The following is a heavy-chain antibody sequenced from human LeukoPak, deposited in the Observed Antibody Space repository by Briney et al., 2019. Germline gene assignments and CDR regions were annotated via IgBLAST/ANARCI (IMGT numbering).Heavy chain of an antibody. CDR1: GYTFTGYQ. J-gene: IGHJ4*02. CDR3: AREGYGGNSDYDY. CDR2: INPNSGGT. V-gene: IGHV1-2*04. D-gene: IGHD4-23*01. Sequence: ASVKVSCKASGYTFTGYQMHWVRQAPGQGLEWMGWINPNSGGTNYAQKFQGWVTMTRDTSISTAYMELSRLRSDDTAVYYCAREGYGGNSDYDYWGQGTLVTVSS.